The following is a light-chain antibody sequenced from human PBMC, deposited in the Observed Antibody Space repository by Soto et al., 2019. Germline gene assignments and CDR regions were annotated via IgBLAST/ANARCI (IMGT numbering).Light chain of an antibody. CDR3: QQYNNWPLT. CDR1: QGVSNY. CDR2: GAS. V-gene: IGKV3-15*01. J-gene: IGKJ4*01. Sequence: EIVMTQSPSTLSVSPGERVTISCRASQGVSNYLGWYQQKPGQAPRLLIYGASTIATGIPARFSGSGSGTDFTLTISSLQSEDFAVYYCQQYNNWPLTFGEGTKLEIK.